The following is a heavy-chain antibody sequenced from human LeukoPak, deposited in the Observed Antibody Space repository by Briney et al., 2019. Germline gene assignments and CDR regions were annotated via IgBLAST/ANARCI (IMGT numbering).Heavy chain of an antibody. D-gene: IGHD3-16*01. Sequence: GGSLRLSCAASGFTVSRNYMSWVRQAPGKGLEWVSGISGDGTYYADSVKGRFTISRDNSKNTLYLQMNSLRAEDTAEYYCAASWVWGQGTLVTVSS. J-gene: IGHJ4*02. CDR1: GFTVSRNY. CDR2: ISGDGT. V-gene: IGHV3-53*01. CDR3: AASWV.